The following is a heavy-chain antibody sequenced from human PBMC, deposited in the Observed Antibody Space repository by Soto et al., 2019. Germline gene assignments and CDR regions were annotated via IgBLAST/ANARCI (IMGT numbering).Heavy chain of an antibody. D-gene: IGHD2-2*01. CDR3: ARGRPDCISTSCSLYYYGMDV. CDR2: IIPIFGTA. J-gene: IGHJ6*02. V-gene: IGHV1-69*13. CDR1: GGTFSSYA. Sequence: GASVKVSCKASGGTFSSYAISWVRQAPGQGLERNVGIIPIFGTANYAQKFQGRVTITADESTSTAYMELSSLRSEDTAVYYCARGRPDCISTSCSLYYYGMDVWGQGTTVTVSS.